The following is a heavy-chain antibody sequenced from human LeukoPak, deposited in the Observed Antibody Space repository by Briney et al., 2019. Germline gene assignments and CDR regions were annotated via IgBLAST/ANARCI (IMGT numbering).Heavy chain of an antibody. CDR2: ISYDGSNK. J-gene: IGHJ4*02. D-gene: IGHD3-3*01. CDR3: ARDSQNYDFWSGYLAPPDY. V-gene: IGHV3-30*03. Sequence: GGSLRLSCAASGFTFSSYGMHWVRQAPGKGLEWVAVISYDGSNKYYADSVKGRFTISRDNSKNTLYLQMNSLRAEDTAVYYCARDSQNYDFWSGYLAPPDYWGQGTLVTVSS. CDR1: GFTFSSYG.